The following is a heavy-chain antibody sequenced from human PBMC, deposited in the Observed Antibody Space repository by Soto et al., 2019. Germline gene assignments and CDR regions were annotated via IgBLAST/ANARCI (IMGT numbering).Heavy chain of an antibody. CDR3: AKVRASYLSASFFYYGLDV. V-gene: IGHV3-23*01. Sequence: EVQLLESGGGLVRTGESLRLSCAAAGFTFSHFVLSWVRQAPGRGLEWVSSISGSGSSVYLADSVRGRLTMSRDLSRNTLPLPMNRLIAEDTAIYYCAKVRASYLSASFFYYGLDVWGQGTTVTVSS. J-gene: IGHJ6*02. D-gene: IGHD3-16*01. CDR2: ISGSGSSV. CDR1: GFTFSHFV.